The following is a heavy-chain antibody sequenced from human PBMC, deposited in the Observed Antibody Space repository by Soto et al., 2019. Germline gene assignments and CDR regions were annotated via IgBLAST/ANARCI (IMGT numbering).Heavy chain of an antibody. Sequence: GESLKISCKGSGYSFTSCWISWVRQMPGKGLEWMGRIDPSDSYTNYSPSFQGHVTISADKSISTAYLQWSSLKASDTAMYYCAIPSYDILTGQNYWGQGTLVTVSS. J-gene: IGHJ4*02. CDR1: GYSFTSCW. CDR2: IDPSDSYT. CDR3: AIPSYDILTGQNY. D-gene: IGHD3-9*01. V-gene: IGHV5-10-1*01.